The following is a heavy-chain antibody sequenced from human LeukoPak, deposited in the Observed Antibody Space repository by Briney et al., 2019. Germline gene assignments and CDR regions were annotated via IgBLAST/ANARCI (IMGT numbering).Heavy chain of an antibody. J-gene: IGHJ4*02. Sequence: GGTLRLSCAASGFTFSSYGMSWVRQAPGKGLEWVSAISGSGGSTYYADSVKGRFTVSRDNSKNTLYLQMNSLRAEDTAVYYCARPRSGSYTPYYFDYWGQGTLVTVSS. CDR3: ARPRSGSYTPYYFDY. V-gene: IGHV3-23*01. D-gene: IGHD1-26*01. CDR2: ISGSGGST. CDR1: GFTFSSYG.